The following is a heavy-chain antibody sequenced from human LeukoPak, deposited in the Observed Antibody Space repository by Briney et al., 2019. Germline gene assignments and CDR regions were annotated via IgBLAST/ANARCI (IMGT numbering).Heavy chain of an antibody. Sequence: PGGSLRLSCAASGFTFSDYYMSWIRQAPGKGLEWVSAMDNGPGATFYRDSVRGRFTISRDDSKSTLYLQMNSLRAEDTGTYYCAKTHYDLLDVWGQGTTVTVSS. D-gene: IGHD5-12*01. CDR1: GFTFSDYY. V-gene: IGHV3-23*01. CDR3: AKTHYDLLDV. CDR2: MDNGPGAT. J-gene: IGHJ6*02.